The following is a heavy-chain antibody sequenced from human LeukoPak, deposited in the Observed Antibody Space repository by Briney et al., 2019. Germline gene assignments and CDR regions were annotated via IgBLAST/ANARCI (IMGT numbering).Heavy chain of an antibody. V-gene: IGHV4-59*01. J-gene: IGHJ4*02. CDR2: IYYSGST. Sequence: PSETLSLTCTVSGDSISRYYWSWIRQPPGKGLEWIGYIYYSGSTNYNPSLKSRVTISVDTSKNQFSLKLSSVTAADTAVYYCARDCGSHEPEGFDYWSQGTLVTVSS. CDR3: ARDCGSHEPEGFDY. D-gene: IGHD1-26*01. CDR1: GDSISRYY.